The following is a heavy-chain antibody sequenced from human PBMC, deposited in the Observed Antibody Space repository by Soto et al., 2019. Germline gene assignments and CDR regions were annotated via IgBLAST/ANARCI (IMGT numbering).Heavy chain of an antibody. CDR3: ARAPIAVAGAGYYYYGIDV. J-gene: IGHJ6*02. Sequence: LSLTCTVSGGSISSGDYYWSWIRQPPGKGLEWIGYIYYSGSTYYNPSLKSRVTISVDTSKNQFSLKLSSVTAADTAVYYCARAPIAVAGAGYYYYGIDVWGEGPRVTLS. CDR1: GGSISSGDYY. V-gene: IGHV4-30-4*01. CDR2: IYYSGST. D-gene: IGHD6-19*01.